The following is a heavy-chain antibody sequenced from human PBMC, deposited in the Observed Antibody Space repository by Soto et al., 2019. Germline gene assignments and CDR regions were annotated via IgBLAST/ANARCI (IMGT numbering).Heavy chain of an antibody. D-gene: IGHD2-2*02. CDR3: ARARSSCSSTSCYSLAYYYYGMDV. CDR2: ISYDGSNK. Sequence: ESGGGVVPPGRSLRLSCAASGFTFSSYAMHWVRQAPGKGLEWVAVISYDGSNKYYADSVKGRFTISRDNSKNTLYLQMNSLRAEDTAVYYCARARSSCSSTSCYSLAYYYYGMDVWGQGTTVTVSS. J-gene: IGHJ6*02. V-gene: IGHV3-30-3*01. CDR1: GFTFSSYA.